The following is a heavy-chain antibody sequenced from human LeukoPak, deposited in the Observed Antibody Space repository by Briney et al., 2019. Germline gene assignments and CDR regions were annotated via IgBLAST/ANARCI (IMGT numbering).Heavy chain of an antibody. Sequence: GGSLRLSCAASGFNFSSYSMNWVRQAPGKGLEWVSSISSSSSYIYYADSVKGRFTISRDNAKNSLYLQMNSLRAEDTAVYYCARGIAAAGHYYYMDVWGKGTTVTVSS. D-gene: IGHD6-13*01. J-gene: IGHJ6*03. CDR3: ARGIAAAGHYYYMDV. CDR2: ISSSSSYI. V-gene: IGHV3-21*01. CDR1: GFNFSSYS.